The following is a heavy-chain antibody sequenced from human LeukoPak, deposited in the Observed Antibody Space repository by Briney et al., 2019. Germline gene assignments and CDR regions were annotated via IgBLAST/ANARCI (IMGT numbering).Heavy chain of an antibody. Sequence: PGGSLRLSCAASGFTFSGYFMTWVRQAPGKGLEWVSAISGSGDDTYYADSVKGRFTISRDNSKNTLYVQMNSLRAEATAVYYCAKGALITIFGVVPDYWGQGTLVTVSS. CDR2: ISGSGDDT. V-gene: IGHV3-23*01. J-gene: IGHJ4*02. CDR3: AKGALITIFGVVPDY. CDR1: GFTFSGYF. D-gene: IGHD3-3*01.